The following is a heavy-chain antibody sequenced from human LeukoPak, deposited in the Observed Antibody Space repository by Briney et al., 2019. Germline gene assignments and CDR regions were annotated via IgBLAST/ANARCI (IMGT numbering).Heavy chain of an antibody. CDR1: GFPFSSHG. Sequence: GGSLRLSCAGSGFPFSSHGMNWVRQAPGKGLEWVSGISPGGPTYYADSVKGRFTISRDDSKTTLYLQMNSLRAEDTAVYYCAKPIVVVTIGYLTFDYWGQGTLVTVSS. CDR3: AKPIVVVTIGYLTFDY. J-gene: IGHJ4*02. CDR2: ISPGGPT. D-gene: IGHD2-21*02. V-gene: IGHV3-23*01.